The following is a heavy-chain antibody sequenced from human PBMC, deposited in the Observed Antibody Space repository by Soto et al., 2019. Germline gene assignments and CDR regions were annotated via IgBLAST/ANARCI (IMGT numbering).Heavy chain of an antibody. J-gene: IGHJ6*02. CDR1: GYTLTDLS. CDR2: FDPEDGET. CDR3: AREGGYSGYDSGKFYYYYGMDV. V-gene: IGHV1-24*01. D-gene: IGHD5-12*01. Sequence: ASVKVSCKVSGYTLTDLSMHWVRQAPGKGLEWMGGFDPEDGETIYAQKFQGRVTMTEDTSTSTAYMELSSLRSEDTAVYYCAREGGYSGYDSGKFYYYYGMDVWGQGTTVTVSS.